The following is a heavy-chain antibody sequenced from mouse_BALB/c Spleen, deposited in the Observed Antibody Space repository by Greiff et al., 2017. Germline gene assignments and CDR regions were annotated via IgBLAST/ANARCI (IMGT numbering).Heavy chain of an antibody. D-gene: IGHD2-4*01. Sequence: VAPSQSLSITCTVSGFSLTSYGVHWVRQPPGKGLEWLGVIWAGGSTNYNSALMSRLSISKDNSKSQVFLKMNSLQTDDTAMYYCARDTGNDYDEGWFAYWGQGTLVTVSA. V-gene: IGHV2-9*02. CDR2: IWAGGST. CDR1: GFSLTSYG. J-gene: IGHJ3*01. CDR3: ARDTGNDYDEGWFAY.